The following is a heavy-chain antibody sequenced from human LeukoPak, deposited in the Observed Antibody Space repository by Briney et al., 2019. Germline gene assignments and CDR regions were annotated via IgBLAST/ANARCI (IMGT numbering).Heavy chain of an antibody. CDR2: MNPNSGNT. CDR3: ARHVRVIAAYDY. CDR1: GYTFTSYD. D-gene: IGHD6-13*01. V-gene: IGHV1-8*01. Sequence: ASVKVSCKASGYTFTSYDINWVRQATGQGLEWMGWMNPNSGNTGYAQKFQGRVTMTRNTSISTAYMELSSLRSEETAVYYCARHVRVIAAYDYWGQGTLVTVSS. J-gene: IGHJ4*02.